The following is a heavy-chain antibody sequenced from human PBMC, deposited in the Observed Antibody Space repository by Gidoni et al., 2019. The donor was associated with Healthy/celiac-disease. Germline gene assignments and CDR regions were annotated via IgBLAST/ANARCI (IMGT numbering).Heavy chain of an antibody. CDR3: ARELPSYYYGMDV. CDR1: GYTYTSYY. J-gene: IGHJ6*02. Sequence: QAQLVLSGAEVKKLGASVKVSCKASGYTYTSYYMHWVRQAPGHGLEWMGILNPSGGSTRYAQKFQGRVTMTRDTSTSTVYMELSSLRSEDTAVYYCARELPSYYYGMDVWGQGTTVTVSS. V-gene: IGHV1-46*01. CDR2: LNPSGGST.